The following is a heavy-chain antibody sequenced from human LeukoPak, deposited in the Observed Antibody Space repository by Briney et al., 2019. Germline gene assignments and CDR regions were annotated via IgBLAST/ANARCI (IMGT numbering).Heavy chain of an antibody. Sequence: ASVKVSCKASGYTFTSYFIHWVRQAPGEGLEWMGIINTTGGSTRYAQKFQGRVTMTRDTSTSTVYMELSSLRSEDTAVYYCARGPVTAPDGFDIWGQGTTVIVSS. CDR1: GYTFTSYF. D-gene: IGHD2-21*02. CDR3: ARGPVTAPDGFDI. J-gene: IGHJ3*02. CDR2: INTTGGST. V-gene: IGHV1-46*01.